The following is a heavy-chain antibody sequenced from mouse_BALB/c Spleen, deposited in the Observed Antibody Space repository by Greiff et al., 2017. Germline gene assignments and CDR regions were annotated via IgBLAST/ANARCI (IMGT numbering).Heavy chain of an antibody. CDR1: GFNIKDYT. J-gene: IGHJ2*01. CDR2: FDPENGDT. V-gene: IGHV14-4*02. D-gene: IGHD1-2*01. CDR3: NRITTAMDV. Sequence: VQLQQSGAELVRSGASVKLSCTASGFNIKDYTMHWVKQSPEQGLEWIGWFDPENGDTKYAPKFKGKATMTADTSSNTAYLQLSSLTSEDTAVYCCNRITTAMDVWGEGTTLTVSS.